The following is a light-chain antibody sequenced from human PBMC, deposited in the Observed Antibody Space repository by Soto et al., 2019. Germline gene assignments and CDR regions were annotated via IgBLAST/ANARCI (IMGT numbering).Light chain of an antibody. CDR3: GTWNDNPYV. J-gene: IGLJ1*01. Sequence: QSVLTQPPSVSAAPGQKVTISCSASNSNIENNYVCWYQHRPGTAPKLLIYDNNKRPSGIPDRFTGSKSATSATLDITGLQTGYEADYYFGTWNDNPYVFGTGTKLTVL. CDR1: NSNIENNY. CDR2: DNN. V-gene: IGLV1-51*01.